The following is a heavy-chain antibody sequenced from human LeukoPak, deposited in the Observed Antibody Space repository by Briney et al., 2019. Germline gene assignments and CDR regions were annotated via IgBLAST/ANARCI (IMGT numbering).Heavy chain of an antibody. Sequence: SETLSLTCTVSGGSINSYYWSWIRQPPGKGLERIGYIYYSGSTNYNPSLKSRVTISVDTSKNQFSLKLSSVTAADTAVYYCARGPNRYTSGWYYFDYWGQGTLVTVSS. D-gene: IGHD6-19*01. CDR1: GGSINSYY. CDR2: IYYSGST. V-gene: IGHV4-59*01. CDR3: ARGPNRYTSGWYYFDY. J-gene: IGHJ4*02.